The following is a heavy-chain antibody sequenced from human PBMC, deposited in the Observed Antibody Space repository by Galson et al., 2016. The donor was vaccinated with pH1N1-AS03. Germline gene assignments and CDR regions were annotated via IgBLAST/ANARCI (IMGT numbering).Heavy chain of an antibody. V-gene: IGHV5-51*01. CDR3: ARQQFDGMDV. CDR2: IYPGDSDT. J-gene: IGHJ6*02. D-gene: IGHD3-10*01. Sequence: QSGAEVKKPGESLKISCKGSGYSFSRYWIVWVRQMPGKGLEWMGIIYPGDSDTTYSPSFQGQVTISADKSISTAYLQWSSLKASDTAIYYCARQQFDGMDVWGQGTTVSVSS. CDR1: GYSFSRYW.